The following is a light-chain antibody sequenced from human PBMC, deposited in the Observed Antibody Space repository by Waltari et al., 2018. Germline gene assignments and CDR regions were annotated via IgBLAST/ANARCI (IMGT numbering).Light chain of an antibody. CDR1: QNIENY. Sequence: IQMTQSPSSLSASIGDRVIITCRASQNIENYLNWYQQKPGKATKLLVYAASTLQFDIPSRFTGSASGTDFTLTISSLQSEDFATYYCQQTFSAPLTFGGGTKLEI. J-gene: IGKJ4*01. CDR2: AAS. V-gene: IGKV1-39*01. CDR3: QQTFSAPLT.